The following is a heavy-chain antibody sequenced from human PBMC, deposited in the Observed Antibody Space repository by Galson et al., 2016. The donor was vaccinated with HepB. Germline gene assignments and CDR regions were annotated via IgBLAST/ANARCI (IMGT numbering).Heavy chain of an antibody. CDR1: GFTFNKAW. Sequence: SLRLSCAASGFTFNKAWMHWVCQAPGKGLEWVGQIKTKTDTATTDYAAPVRGRFTISRDDSKNTLFLQMNSLKTEDTAVYYCTTDWFTGGWYAHGLRSWGQGTLVSVSS. D-gene: IGHD6-19*01. V-gene: IGHV3-15*07. J-gene: IGHJ4*02. CDR2: IKTKTDTATT. CDR3: TTDWFTGGWYAHGLRS.